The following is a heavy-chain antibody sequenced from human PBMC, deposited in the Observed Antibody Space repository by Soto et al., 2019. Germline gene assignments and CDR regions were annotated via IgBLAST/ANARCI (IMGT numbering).Heavy chain of an antibody. J-gene: IGHJ4*02. V-gene: IGHV2-5*02. Sequence: QITLNESGPTVVKPTETLTLTCTFSGFSLTTSGVGVGWVRQSPGKAPEWLAFIYWDDDKRYSTSLKSRLTIAKDTCKNQVVLTMANVDPADTATYYCAHRVLRAVFGLVTTTAIYFDFWGQGTPGVVSS. CDR3: AHRVLRAVFGLVTTTAIYFDF. CDR1: GFSLTTSGVG. D-gene: IGHD3-3*01. CDR2: IYWDDDK.